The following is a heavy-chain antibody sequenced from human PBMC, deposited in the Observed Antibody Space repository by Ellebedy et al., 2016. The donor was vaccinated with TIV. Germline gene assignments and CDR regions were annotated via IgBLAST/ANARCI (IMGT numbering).Heavy chain of an antibody. Sequence: AASVKVSCKASGYTFTSYDINWVRQATGHGLEWMGWMIPNSGNTGYAQKFQGRVTMTRNTSISTAYMELSSLRSEDTAVYYCARKYSSGWKVDFDYWGQGTLVTVSS. D-gene: IGHD6-19*01. CDR2: MIPNSGNT. CDR3: ARKYSSGWKVDFDY. J-gene: IGHJ4*02. V-gene: IGHV1-8*01. CDR1: GYTFTSYD.